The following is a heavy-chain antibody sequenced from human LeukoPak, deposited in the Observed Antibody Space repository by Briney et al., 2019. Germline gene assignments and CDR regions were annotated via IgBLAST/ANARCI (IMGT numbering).Heavy chain of an antibody. CDR2: IYYSGST. V-gene: IGHV4-59*01. CDR1: GGSISSYY. CDR3: ARNRDGYNYDAFDI. Sequence: SETLSLTCTVSGGSISSYYWSWIRQPPGKGLEWIGYIYYSGSTNYNPSLKSRVTISVDTSKNQFSLKLSSVTAADTAVYPCARNRDGYNYDAFDIWGQGTMVTVSS. J-gene: IGHJ3*02. D-gene: IGHD5-24*01.